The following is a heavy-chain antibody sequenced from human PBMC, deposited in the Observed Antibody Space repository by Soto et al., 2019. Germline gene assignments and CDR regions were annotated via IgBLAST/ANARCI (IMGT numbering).Heavy chain of an antibody. CDR3: VSPKIAFYNWFDP. J-gene: IGHJ5*02. CDR1: GGSISSSSYY. D-gene: IGHD3-3*02. V-gene: IGHV4-39*01. Sequence: QLQLQESGPGLVKPSETLSLTCTVSGGSISSSSYYWGWIRQPPGKGLEWIGSIYYSGSTYYNPSLKCGVTIPLDTSKTQVSLKLSSVTAADTAVYYCVSPKIAFYNWFDPWGQGTLVTVSS. CDR2: IYYSGST.